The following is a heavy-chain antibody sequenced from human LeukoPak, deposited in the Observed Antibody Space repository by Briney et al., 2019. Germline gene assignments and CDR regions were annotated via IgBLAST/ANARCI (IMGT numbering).Heavy chain of an antibody. CDR3: ARDMEPYYYDSSGYYLGY. Sequence: PGGSLRLSCAASGFTFSDYYMSWIRQAPGKGLEWVSYISSSGSTIYYADSVKGRFTISRDNAKNSLYLQMNSLRAEDTAVYYCARDMEPYYYDSSGYYLGYWGQGTLVTVSS. CDR2: ISSSGSTI. V-gene: IGHV3-11*01. D-gene: IGHD3-22*01. J-gene: IGHJ4*02. CDR1: GFTFSDYY.